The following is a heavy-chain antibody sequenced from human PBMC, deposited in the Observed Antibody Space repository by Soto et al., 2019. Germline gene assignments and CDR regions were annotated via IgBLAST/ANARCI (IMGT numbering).Heavy chain of an antibody. D-gene: IGHD5-12*01. CDR1: GFTFSSYW. CDR3: ARDRADIVATSGVCDY. J-gene: IGHJ4*02. V-gene: IGHV3-7*05. Sequence: PGGSLRLSCAASGFTFSSYWMSWVRQAPGKGLEWVDNIKQDGSEKYYVDSVKGRFTISRDNAKNSLYLQMNSLRAEDTAVYYCARDRADIVATSGVCDYWGQGTLVTVSS. CDR2: IKQDGSEK.